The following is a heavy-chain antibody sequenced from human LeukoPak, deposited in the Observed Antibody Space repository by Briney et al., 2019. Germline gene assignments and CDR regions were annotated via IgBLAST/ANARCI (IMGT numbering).Heavy chain of an antibody. J-gene: IGHJ4*02. V-gene: IGHV1-69*05. CDR3: ARERDYYGSGSYYNPRWFDY. D-gene: IGHD3-10*01. CDR2: IIPIFGTA. CDR1: GGTFSSYA. Sequence: ASVKVSCKASGGTFSSYAISWVRQAPGQGLEWMGRIIPIFGTANYAQKFQGRVTITTDESTSTAYMELSSLRSEDTAVYYCARERDYYGSGSYYNPRWFDYWGQGTLVTVSS.